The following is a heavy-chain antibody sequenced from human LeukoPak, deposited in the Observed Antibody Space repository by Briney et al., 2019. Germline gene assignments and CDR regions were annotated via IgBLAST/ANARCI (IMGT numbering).Heavy chain of an antibody. J-gene: IGHJ6*03. CDR3: ARFSREYYYYYYMDV. Sequence: SETLSLTCTVSGGFVSRESWTWIRQFPDKRLEWIGYISHSGATDYKPSLESRVTISRDTPKNQFFLNLNAVTAADTAVYYCARFSREYYYYYYMDVWGKGTTVTVSS. CDR2: ISHSGAT. D-gene: IGHD1-26*01. V-gene: IGHV4-59*02. CDR1: GGFVSRES.